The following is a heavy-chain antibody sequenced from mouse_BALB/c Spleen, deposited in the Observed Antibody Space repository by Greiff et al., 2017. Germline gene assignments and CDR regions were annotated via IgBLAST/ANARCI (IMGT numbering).Heavy chain of an antibody. CDR3: ASLDEYYYAMDY. Sequence: EVQVVESGPGLVKPSQSLSLTCSVTGYSITSGYYWNWIRQFPGNKLEWMGYISYDGSNNYNPSLKNRISITRDTSKNQFFLKLNSVTTEDTATYYCASLDEYYYAMDYWGQGTSVTVSS. V-gene: IGHV3-6*02. CDR2: ISYDGSN. CDR1: GYSITSGYY. J-gene: IGHJ4*01.